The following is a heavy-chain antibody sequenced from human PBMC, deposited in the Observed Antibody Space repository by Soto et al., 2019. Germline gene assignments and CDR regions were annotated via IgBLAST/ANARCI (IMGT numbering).Heavy chain of an antibody. CDR2: IYHSGST. CDR1: GGSISSGGYS. J-gene: IGHJ4*02. Sequence: SETLSLTCAVSGGSISSGGYSWSWIRQPPGKGLEWIGYIYHSGSTYYNPSLKSRVTISVDRSKNQFSLKLSSVTAADTAVYYCARQGGGSYYYYFDYSGQGTLDIVSS. V-gene: IGHV4-30-2*01. D-gene: IGHD1-26*01. CDR3: ARQGGGSYYYYFDY.